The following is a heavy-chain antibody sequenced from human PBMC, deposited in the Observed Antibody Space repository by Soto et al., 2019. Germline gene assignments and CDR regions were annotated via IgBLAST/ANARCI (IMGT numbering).Heavy chain of an antibody. CDR1: GGSISSYY. CDR2: IDYSGST. V-gene: IGHV4-59*08. Sequence: QVQLQESGPGLVKPSETLSLTCTVSGGSISSYYWSWIRQPPGKGLEWIGYIDYSGSTNYNPSLNSRVTISVDTSKNQFSMKLSSVTAADTAVYYCASSPPDYYYYYMDVWGKGTTVTVSS. CDR3: ASSPPDYYYYYMDV. J-gene: IGHJ6*03.